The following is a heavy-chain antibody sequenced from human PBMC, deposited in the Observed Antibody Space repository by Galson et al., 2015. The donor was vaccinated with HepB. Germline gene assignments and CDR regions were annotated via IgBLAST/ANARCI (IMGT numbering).Heavy chain of an antibody. J-gene: IGHJ4*02. V-gene: IGHV5-51*01. D-gene: IGHD2-2*01. Sequence: QSGAEVKKPGESLKISCAGSGYTFSRYWIGWVRQMPGKGLEWVGVIFPDDSDTKYSPSFEGRVTISADKSTNTAYLQWSSLRASDSAMYYCARQRAYCSTSSCCVGCWGQGTLGAVCS. CDR1: GYTFSRYW. CDR2: IFPDDSDT. CDR3: ARQRAYCSTSSCCVGC.